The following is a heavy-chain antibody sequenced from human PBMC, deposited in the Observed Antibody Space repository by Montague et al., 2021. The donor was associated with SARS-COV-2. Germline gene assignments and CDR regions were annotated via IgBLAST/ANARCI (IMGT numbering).Heavy chain of an antibody. CDR2: IYYSGST. Sequence: TLSLTRTLSGRSISSGGYYWSWIRQHPGKGLEWIGSIYYSGSTYYNPSLKSRVTISVDTSKNQFSLELSSVTAADTAVYYCARDKVYGSGRGPREGRYYYYYYGMDVWGQGTAVTVSS. CDR3: ARDKVYGSGRGPREGRYYYYYYGMDV. D-gene: IGHD3-10*01. V-gene: IGHV4-31*03. J-gene: IGHJ6*02. CDR1: GRSISSGGYY.